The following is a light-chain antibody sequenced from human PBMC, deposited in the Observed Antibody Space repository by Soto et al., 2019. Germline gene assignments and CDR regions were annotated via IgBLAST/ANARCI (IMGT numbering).Light chain of an antibody. CDR2: DAS. CDR3: QQYDSYSPLT. V-gene: IGKV1-39*01. CDR1: QNIMSY. J-gene: IGKJ4*01. Sequence: DIQMTQSPSSLSASVGDRVTISCRPSQNIMSYLNWYQHRPGKSPKVLIYDASTLQNGVPSRFSGSGSGTDFTLTIRSLQPDDFATYYCQQYDSYSPLTFGGGTKVDNK.